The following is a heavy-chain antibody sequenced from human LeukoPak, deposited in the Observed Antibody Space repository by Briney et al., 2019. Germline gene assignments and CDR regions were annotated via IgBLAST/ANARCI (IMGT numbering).Heavy chain of an antibody. CDR2: ISAYNGNT. Sequence: ASVKVSCKASGYTFTNFGISWVRQAPGQGLEWMGWISAYNGNTNYAQRLQGRVTMTTDTSTSTAYMELRSLRSDDTAVYYCTRDRDYGDYNTQDLFVYWGQGTLVTVSS. V-gene: IGHV1-18*01. D-gene: IGHD4-17*01. J-gene: IGHJ4*02. CDR1: GYTFTNFG. CDR3: TRDRDYGDYNTQDLFVY.